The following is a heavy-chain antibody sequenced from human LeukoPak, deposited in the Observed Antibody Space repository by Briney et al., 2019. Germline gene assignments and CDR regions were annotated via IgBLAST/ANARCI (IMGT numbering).Heavy chain of an antibody. CDR1: GFTFNNYG. CDR3: AKGPLRGTAAAIDY. D-gene: IGHD2-2*01. V-gene: IGHV3-30*18. CDR2: ISYDGRNK. Sequence: GGSLRLSCAASGFTFNNYGMHWVRQAPGEGLEWVAVISYDGRNKHYPDSVKGRFTISRDISTDTLWLQMDSLRTEDTAVYYCAKGPLRGTAAAIDYWGQGTLVTVSS. J-gene: IGHJ4*02.